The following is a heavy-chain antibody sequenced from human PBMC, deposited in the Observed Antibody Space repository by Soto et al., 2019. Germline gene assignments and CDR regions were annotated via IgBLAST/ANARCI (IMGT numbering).Heavy chain of an antibody. Sequence: QVRLVESGGGVVQPGTSLRLSCAASGFTFSDYVIHWVRQAAGKGLEWVASMTYDGATEYYADSVKGRFTMSRDNSKRPLSLQMNSLSPDDTAVYYCASVRLGIGVHEALDVWGQGTTVTV. CDR1: GFTFSDYV. CDR2: MTYDGATE. CDR3: ASVRLGIGVHEALDV. J-gene: IGHJ3*01. D-gene: IGHD1-1*01. V-gene: IGHV3-30-3*01.